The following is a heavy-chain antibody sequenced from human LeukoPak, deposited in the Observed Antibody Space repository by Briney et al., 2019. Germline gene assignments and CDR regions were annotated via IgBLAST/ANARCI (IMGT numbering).Heavy chain of an antibody. CDR1: GFTFDDYA. CDR2: ISWNSGSI. J-gene: IGHJ4*02. V-gene: IGHV3-9*01. Sequence: PGGSLRLSCAASGFTFDDYAMHWVRQAPGKGLEWVSGISWNSGSIGYADSVKGRFTISRDNAKNSLYLQMNSLRAEDTALYYCAKDKSSSRRFGAFDYWGQGTLVTVSS. D-gene: IGHD6-13*01. CDR3: AKDKSSSRRFGAFDY.